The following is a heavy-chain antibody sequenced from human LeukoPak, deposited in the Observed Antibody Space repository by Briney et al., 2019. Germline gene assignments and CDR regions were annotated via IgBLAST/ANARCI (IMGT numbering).Heavy chain of an antibody. V-gene: IGHV1-69*05. CDR1: GGTFSSYA. J-gene: IGHJ4*02. CDR2: IIPIFGTA. D-gene: IGHD2-21*02. Sequence: GASVKVSCKASGGTFSSYAISWVRQAPGQGLEWMGRIIPIFGTANYAQKFQGRVTITTDESTSTAYMELSSLRSEDTAVYYCAREWCRGDCYSHLIFDYFDYWGQGTLVTVSS. CDR3: AREWCRGDCYSHLIFDYFDY.